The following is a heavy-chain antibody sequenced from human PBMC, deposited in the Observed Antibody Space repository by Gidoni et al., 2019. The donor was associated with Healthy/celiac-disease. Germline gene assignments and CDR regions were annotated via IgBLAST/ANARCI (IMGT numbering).Heavy chain of an antibody. CDR1: GGSFSGYY. Sequence: QVQLQQWGAGLLKPSETLSLTCAVYGGSFSGYYWSWIRQPPGKGLEWIGEINHSGSTNYNPSLKSRVTISVDTSKNQFSLKLSSVTAADTAVYYCARVQKQWLVLRMAFDIWGQGTMVTVSS. V-gene: IGHV4-34*01. D-gene: IGHD6-19*01. CDR2: INHSGST. CDR3: ARVQKQWLVLRMAFDI. J-gene: IGHJ3*02.